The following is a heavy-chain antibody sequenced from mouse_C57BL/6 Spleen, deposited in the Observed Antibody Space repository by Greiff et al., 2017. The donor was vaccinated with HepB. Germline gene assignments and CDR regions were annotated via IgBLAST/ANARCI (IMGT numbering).Heavy chain of an antibody. Sequence: VKLVESGPGLVQPSQSLSITCTVSGFSLTSYGVHWVRQSPGKGLEWLGVIWSGGSTDYNAAFISRLSISKDNSKSQVFFKMNSLQADDTAIYYCARNQGVTTVVHYYAMDYWGQGTSVTVSS. CDR3: ARNQGVTTVVHYYAMDY. V-gene: IGHV2-2*01. D-gene: IGHD1-1*01. J-gene: IGHJ4*01. CDR1: GFSLTSYG. CDR2: IWSGGST.